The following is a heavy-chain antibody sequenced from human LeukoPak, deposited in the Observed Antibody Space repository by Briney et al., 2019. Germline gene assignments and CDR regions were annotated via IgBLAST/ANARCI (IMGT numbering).Heavy chain of an antibody. CDR1: GYTFTSYD. J-gene: IGHJ6*03. CDR3: ARGRRGRQGDYYYYYMDV. D-gene: IGHD1-1*01. V-gene: IGHV1-8*01. Sequence: ASVKVSCKASGYTFTSYDINWVRQVTGQGLEWMGWMNPNSGNTGYAQKFQGRVTMTRNTSISTAYMELSSLRSEDTAVYYCARGRRGRQGDYYYYYMDVWGKGTTVTVSS. CDR2: MNPNSGNT.